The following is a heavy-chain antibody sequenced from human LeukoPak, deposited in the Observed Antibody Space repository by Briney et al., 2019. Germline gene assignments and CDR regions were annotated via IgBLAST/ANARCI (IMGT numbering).Heavy chain of an antibody. CDR1: GFTFSSYG. CDR2: ISYDGSNK. CDR3: AKGSVQQEYYYYGMDV. Sequence: GRSLRLSCAASGFTFSSYGMHWVRQAPGKGLEWVAVISYDGSNKYYADSVKGRFTIFRDNSKNTLYLQMNSLRAEDTAVYYCAKGSVQQEYYYYGMDVWGKGTTVTVSS. D-gene: IGHD6-13*01. V-gene: IGHV3-30*18. J-gene: IGHJ6*04.